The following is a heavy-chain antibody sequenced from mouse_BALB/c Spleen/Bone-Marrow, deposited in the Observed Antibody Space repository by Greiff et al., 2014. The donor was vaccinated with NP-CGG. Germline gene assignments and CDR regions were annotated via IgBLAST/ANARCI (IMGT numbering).Heavy chain of an antibody. CDR2: IWAGGST. CDR1: GFSLTSYG. Sequence: QVQLQQPGPGLVAPSQSLSITCTVSGFSLTSYGVHWVRQPPGKGLEWLGLIWAGGSTNYNSALMSRLSTSKDNSKSQVFLKMNSLQTDDAAMYYCARGGGYYYAMDYWGQGTSVTVSS. V-gene: IGHV2-9*02. J-gene: IGHJ4*01. CDR3: ARGGGYYYAMDY.